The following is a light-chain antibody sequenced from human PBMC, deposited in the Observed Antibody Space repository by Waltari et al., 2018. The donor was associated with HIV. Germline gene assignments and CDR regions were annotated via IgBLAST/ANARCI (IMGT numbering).Light chain of an antibody. CDR1: QSVSSY. V-gene: IGKV3-15*01. CDR3: QQYNNWPPTWT. Sequence: EIVLTQSPATLSLSPGERATLSCRASQSVSSYLAWYQQKPGQAPRLLIYDASTRATGIPARFSGSGSETEFSLTISSLQSEDFAVYYCQQYNNWPPTWTFGQGTKVEIK. J-gene: IGKJ1*01. CDR2: DAS.